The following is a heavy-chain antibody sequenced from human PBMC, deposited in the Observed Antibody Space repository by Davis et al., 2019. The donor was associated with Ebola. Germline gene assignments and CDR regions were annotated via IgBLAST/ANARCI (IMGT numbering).Heavy chain of an antibody. V-gene: IGHV3-30*18. Sequence: GESLKISCAASGFTFSSYGMHWVRQAPGKGLEWVAVISYDGSNKYYADSVKGRFTISRDNSKNTLYLQMNSLRAEDTAVYYCAKDKNWCSGGSCFLYYYYDMDVWGQGTTVTVSS. D-gene: IGHD2-15*01. CDR2: ISYDGSNK. J-gene: IGHJ6*02. CDR3: AKDKNWCSGGSCFLYYYYDMDV. CDR1: GFTFSSYG.